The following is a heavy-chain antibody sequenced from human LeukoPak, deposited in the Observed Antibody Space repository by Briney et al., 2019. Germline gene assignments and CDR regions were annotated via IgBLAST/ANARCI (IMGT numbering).Heavy chain of an antibody. CDR2: INHSGST. D-gene: IGHD3-16*01. V-gene: IGHV4-34*01. Sequence: SETLSLTCAVYGGSFSGYSWSWIRQPPGKGLEWIGEINHSGSTNYNPSFKSRVTISVDTSKNQFSLKLSSVTAADTAVYYCARRSTAGEWFDPWGQGTLVTVSS. CDR1: GGSFSGYS. CDR3: ARRSTAGEWFDP. J-gene: IGHJ5*02.